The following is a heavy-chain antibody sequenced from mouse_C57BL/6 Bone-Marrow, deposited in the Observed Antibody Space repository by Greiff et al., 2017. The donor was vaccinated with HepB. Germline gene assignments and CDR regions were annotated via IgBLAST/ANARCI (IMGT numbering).Heavy chain of an antibody. CDR2: IDPEDGDT. V-gene: IGHV14-2*01. CDR1: GFNFTDYY. J-gene: IGHJ4*01. Sequence: VQLQQSGAELVKPGASVKLSCTASGFNFTDYYMHWVKQRPEQGLEWIGRIDPEDGDTTYAPKFEGKATITADTSSNTAYLQLSSLTSEDTAVYYCASGVCLTKMDYWGQGTSVTVSS. D-gene: IGHD1-1*02. CDR3: ASGVCLTKMDY.